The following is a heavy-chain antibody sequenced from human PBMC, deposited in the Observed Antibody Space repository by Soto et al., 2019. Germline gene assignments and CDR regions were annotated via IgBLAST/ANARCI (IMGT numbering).Heavy chain of an antibody. D-gene: IGHD2-8*02. CDR2: IDWDDDK. CDR3: ARIISSKPTGYYMDV. J-gene: IGHJ6*03. CDR1: GFSLSTSGMC. V-gene: IGHV2-70*11. Sequence: SGPTLVNPTQTLTLTFTFSGFSLSTSGMCVSWIRQPPGKALEWLARIDWDDDKYYSTSLKTRLTISKDTSKNQVVLTMTNMDPVDTATYYCARIISSKPTGYYMDVWGKGTTVTVSS.